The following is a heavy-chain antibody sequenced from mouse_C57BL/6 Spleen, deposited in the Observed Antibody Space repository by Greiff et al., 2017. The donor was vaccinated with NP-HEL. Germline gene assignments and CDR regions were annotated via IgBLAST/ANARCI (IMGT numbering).Heavy chain of an antibody. Sequence: VQLQQSGSELVKPGASVKISCKASGYSFTGYYMNWVKQSPEKSLEWIGEINPSTGGTTYNQKFKAKATLTVDKSSSTAYMQLKSLTSEDSAVYYCARPHYGNYAMDYWGQGTSVTVSS. CDR1: GYSFTGYY. CDR3: ARPHYGNYAMDY. D-gene: IGHD2-1*01. CDR2: INPSTGGT. V-gene: IGHV1-42*01. J-gene: IGHJ4*01.